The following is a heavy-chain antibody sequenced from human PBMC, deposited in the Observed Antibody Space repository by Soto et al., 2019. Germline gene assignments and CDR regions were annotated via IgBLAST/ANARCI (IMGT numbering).Heavy chain of an antibody. CDR2: INPGDSDI. D-gene: IGHD4-4*01. Sequence: ESLKISCKASGYSFTTYWIAWVRQMPGKGLEWMGIINPGDSDIRYSPSFQGQVTISADNSISTAYLQWSSLKASDTAMYYCARHEQFYYYYYGMDVWGQGTAVTVSS. J-gene: IGHJ6*02. V-gene: IGHV5-51*01. CDR3: ARHEQFYYYYYGMDV. CDR1: GYSFTTYW.